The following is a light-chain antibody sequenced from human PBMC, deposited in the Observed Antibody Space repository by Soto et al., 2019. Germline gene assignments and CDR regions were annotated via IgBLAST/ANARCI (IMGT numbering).Light chain of an antibody. Sequence: DIQMTQSPSTLSASVGDRVTITCRASQSIGRWLAWYQQKPGKAPDLLIYDASTLESVVPSRFSGSGSGTEFTLTISSLQPDDFATYYCQQYNSYPYTFGQGTKLEIK. CDR3: QQYNSYPYT. V-gene: IGKV1-5*01. CDR1: QSIGRW. CDR2: DAS. J-gene: IGKJ2*01.